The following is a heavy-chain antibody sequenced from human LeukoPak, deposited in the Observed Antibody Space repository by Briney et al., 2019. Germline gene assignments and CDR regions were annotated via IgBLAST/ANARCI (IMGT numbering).Heavy chain of an antibody. V-gene: IGHV1-8*01. Sequence: ASVKVSCKASGYTFTSYDINRVRQATGQGLEWMGWMNPNSGNTGYAQKFQGRVTMTRNTSISTAYMELSSLRSEDTAVYYCARARYCSGGSCYSRRYYFDYWGQGTLVTVSS. CDR1: GYTFTSYD. D-gene: IGHD2-15*01. J-gene: IGHJ4*02. CDR3: ARARYCSGGSCYSRRYYFDY. CDR2: MNPNSGNT.